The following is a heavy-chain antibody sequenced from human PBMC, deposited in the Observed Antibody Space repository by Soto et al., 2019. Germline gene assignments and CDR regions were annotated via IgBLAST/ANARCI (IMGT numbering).Heavy chain of an antibody. Sequence: ASVKVSCKASGYTFTSYYMHWVRQAPGQGLEWMGIINPSGGSTSYAQKFQGRVTMTRDTSTSTVYMELSSLRSEDTAVYYCARDEKVGEPFYYFDYWGQGTLVTVSS. CDR3: ARDEKVGEPFYYFDY. CDR2: INPSGGST. CDR1: GYTFTSYY. J-gene: IGHJ4*02. V-gene: IGHV1-46*03. D-gene: IGHD3-10*01.